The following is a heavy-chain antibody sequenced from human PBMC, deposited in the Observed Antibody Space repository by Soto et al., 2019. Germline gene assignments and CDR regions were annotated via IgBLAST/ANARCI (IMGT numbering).Heavy chain of an antibody. J-gene: IGHJ4*02. CDR1: GFTFSSYW. CDR2: INSDGIST. Sequence: GGSLRLSCAASGFTFSSYWMHWVRQAPGKGLVWVSRINSDGISTSYADSVKGRFTISRDNAKNTLYLQMNSLRAEDTAVYYCARDVGYSGYDSLGYWGQGTLVTVSS. V-gene: IGHV3-74*01. CDR3: ARDVGYSGYDSLGY. D-gene: IGHD5-12*01.